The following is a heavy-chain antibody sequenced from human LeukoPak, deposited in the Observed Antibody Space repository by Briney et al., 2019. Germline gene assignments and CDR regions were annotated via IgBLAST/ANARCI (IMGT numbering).Heavy chain of an antibody. V-gene: IGHV3-21*01. Sequence: GGSLRLSCAASGFTFSSYSMNWVHQAPGKGLEWVASISSSSSYIYYADSVKGRFTISRDNAKNSLYLQMNSLRAEDTAVYYCARDPLAVAGTDYAFDIWGQGTMVTVSS. J-gene: IGHJ3*02. D-gene: IGHD6-19*01. CDR1: GFTFSSYS. CDR2: ISSSSSYI. CDR3: ARDPLAVAGTDYAFDI.